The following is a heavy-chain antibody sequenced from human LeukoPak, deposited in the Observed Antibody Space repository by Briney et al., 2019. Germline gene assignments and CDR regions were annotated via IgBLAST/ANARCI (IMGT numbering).Heavy chain of an antibody. CDR2: ISWNSGSI. V-gene: IGHV3-9*01. Sequence: PGGSLRLSCAASGFTFSSYSMNWVRQAPGKGLEWVSGISWNSGSIGYADSVKGRFTISRDNAKNSLYLQMNSLRAEDTALYYCYVPENAFDIWGQGTMVTVSS. D-gene: IGHD1-14*01. J-gene: IGHJ3*02. CDR3: YVPENAFDI. CDR1: GFTFSSYS.